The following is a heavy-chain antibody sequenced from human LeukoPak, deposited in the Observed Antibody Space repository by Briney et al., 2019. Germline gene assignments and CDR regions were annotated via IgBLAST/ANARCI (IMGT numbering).Heavy chain of an antibody. CDR3: ARDSAGNDY. J-gene: IGHJ4*02. V-gene: IGHV3-7*01. Sequence: GRSLRLSCAASGFTFSTYWMSWVRQAPGKGLEWVASIKQDGSEKYYVDSVKGRFTISRDNAKNSLYLQMNSLRAEDTATYYCARDSAGNDYWGQGTLVTVSS. D-gene: IGHD6-13*01. CDR2: IKQDGSEK. CDR1: GFTFSTYW.